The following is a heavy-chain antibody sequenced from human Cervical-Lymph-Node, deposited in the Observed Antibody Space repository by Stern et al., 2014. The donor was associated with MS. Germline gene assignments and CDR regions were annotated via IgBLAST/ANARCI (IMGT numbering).Heavy chain of an antibody. CDR3: ARDPHDYGDRFDY. D-gene: IGHD4-17*01. CDR1: GYSFTHFA. V-gene: IGHV7-4-1*02. Sequence: QMQLVQSGSELKKPGASVKVSCTSSGYSFTHFALNWVRHAPGQGLQWMGWNNTNTGNPSYAQAFTGRFVFSLDTSVSTAYLQISSLKAEDTDVYYCARDPHDYGDRFDYWGQGTLVTVSS. CDR2: NNTNTGNP. J-gene: IGHJ4*02.